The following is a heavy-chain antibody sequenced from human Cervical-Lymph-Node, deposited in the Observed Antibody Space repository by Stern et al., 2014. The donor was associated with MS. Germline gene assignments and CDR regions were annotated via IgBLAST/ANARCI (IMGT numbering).Heavy chain of an antibody. V-gene: IGHV3-21*01. CDR3: ARARVGDYARSPHLDS. CDR1: GFTFSHYS. Sequence: EVQLVESGGGLVKPGGSLRLSCDASGFTFSHYSINWVRQAPGKGLEWISPISNNSTHTYYADSVEGRCTISRDSAKDSVSLHMVSLRAEDTAVYYCARARVGDYARSPHLDSWGQGTLVTVSS. J-gene: IGHJ4*02. CDR2: ISNNSTHT. D-gene: IGHD4-17*01.